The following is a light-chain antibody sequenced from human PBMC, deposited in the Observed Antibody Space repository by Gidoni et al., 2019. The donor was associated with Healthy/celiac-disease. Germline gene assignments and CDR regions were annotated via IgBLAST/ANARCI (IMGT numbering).Light chain of an antibody. Sequence: GQSITLSCTGTSSDVVSYNLVSWYQQHPGKAPQLMIYEGSKRPSGVSNRFSGSKSGNTASLTISGLQAEDEADYYCCSYAGSSTVFGGGTKLTVL. CDR2: EGS. V-gene: IGLV2-23*01. CDR1: SSDVVSYNL. J-gene: IGLJ3*02. CDR3: CSYAGSSTV.